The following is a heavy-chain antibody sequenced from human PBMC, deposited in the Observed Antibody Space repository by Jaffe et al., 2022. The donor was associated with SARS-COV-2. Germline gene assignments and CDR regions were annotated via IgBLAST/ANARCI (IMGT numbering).Heavy chain of an antibody. V-gene: IGHV4-34*01. CDR2: INHSGST. CDR1: GGSFSGYY. D-gene: IGHD3-10*01. Sequence: QVQLQQWGAGLLKPSETLSLTCAVYGGSFSGYYWSWIRQPPGKGLEWIGEINHSGSTNYNPSLKSRVTISVDTSKNQFSLKLSSVTAADTAVYYCARAVRGRYYYYYMDVWGKGTTVTVSS. J-gene: IGHJ6*03. CDR3: ARAVRGRYYYYYMDV.